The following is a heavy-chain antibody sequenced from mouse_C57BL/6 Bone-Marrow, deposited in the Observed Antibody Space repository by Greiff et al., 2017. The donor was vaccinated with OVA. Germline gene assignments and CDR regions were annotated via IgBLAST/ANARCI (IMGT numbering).Heavy chain of an antibody. D-gene: IGHD1-1*01. CDR1: GYTFTSYW. V-gene: IGHV1-55*01. Sequence: QVQLQQPGAELVKPGASVKMSCKASGYTFTSYWITWVKQRPGQGLEWIGDIYPGSGSTNYNEKFKSKATLTVDTSSSTAYMQLSSLTSEDSAVYYCASHYYGSSNYYAMDYWGQGTSVTVSS. CDR2: IYPGSGST. CDR3: ASHYYGSSNYYAMDY. J-gene: IGHJ4*01.